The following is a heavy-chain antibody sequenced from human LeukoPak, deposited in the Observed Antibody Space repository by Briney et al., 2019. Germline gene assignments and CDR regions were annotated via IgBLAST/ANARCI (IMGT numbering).Heavy chain of an antibody. Sequence: GGSLRLSCAASGFTFGSYAMSWVRQAPGKGLEWVSGISGSGGSTYYVDSVKGRFTISRGNSKNTMYLQMNSLRAEDTAVYYCAKSGVGATTVGHFDYWGQGTLVTVSS. D-gene: IGHD1-26*01. CDR1: GFTFGSYA. J-gene: IGHJ4*02. CDR3: AKSGVGATTVGHFDY. CDR2: ISGSGGST. V-gene: IGHV3-23*01.